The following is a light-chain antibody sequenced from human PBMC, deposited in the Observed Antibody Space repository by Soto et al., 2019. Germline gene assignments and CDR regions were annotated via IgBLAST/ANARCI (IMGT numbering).Light chain of an antibody. Sequence: IQMTQSPSTLSASVGDRITITCRATQSISSWLAWYQQKPGKAPKLLIYKASTLESGVPSRFSGGESGTEFTLTISSLQPDDFATYYCQQYDTYPFIFGPGTKVDVK. V-gene: IGKV1-5*03. J-gene: IGKJ3*01. CDR3: QQYDTYPFI. CDR2: KAS. CDR1: QSISSW.